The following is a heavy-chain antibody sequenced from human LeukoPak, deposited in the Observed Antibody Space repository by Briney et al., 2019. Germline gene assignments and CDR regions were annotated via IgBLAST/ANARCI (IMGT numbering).Heavy chain of an antibody. Sequence: PSETLSLTCTVSGGSISSYYWSWIRQPPGKGLEWIGYIYYSGSTNYNPSLKSRVTISVDTSKNQFSLKLSSVTAADTAVYYCASAKTYYYDSSGYPPSLPFDYWGQGTLVTVSS. CDR1: GGSISSYY. V-gene: IGHV4-59*08. CDR3: ASAKTYYYDSSGYPPSLPFDY. CDR2: IYYSGST. D-gene: IGHD3-22*01. J-gene: IGHJ4*02.